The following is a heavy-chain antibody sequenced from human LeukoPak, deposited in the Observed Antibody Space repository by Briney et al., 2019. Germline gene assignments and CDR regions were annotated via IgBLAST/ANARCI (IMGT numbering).Heavy chain of an antibody. CDR2: IKVDGSEK. J-gene: IGHJ4*02. D-gene: IGHD1-1*01. CDR3: ARKTGMTGEAFDY. V-gene: IGHV3-7*03. CDR1: GFTFSNYW. Sequence: GGSLRLSCADSGFTFSNYWMSWVRQAPGKGLEWVANIKVDGSEKYYLDSVKGRFTISRDNAKNSVYLQVNSLRTEDTAVYYCARKTGMTGEAFDYWGQGTLVTVSS.